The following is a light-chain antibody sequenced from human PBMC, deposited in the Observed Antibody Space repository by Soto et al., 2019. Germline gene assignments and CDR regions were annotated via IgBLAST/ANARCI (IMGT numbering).Light chain of an antibody. Sequence: DVGMTQTPLSLSVAPGQTASISCKPSQSLLHITGETFLFWYLQKPGQSPQLLIYEVSTRVSGVPDRFSGSGAGTDFTPEISRVETDDVGIYYCMQSTRLPPTFGQGTRLEIK. CDR3: MQSTRLPPT. J-gene: IGKJ5*01. CDR2: EVS. V-gene: IGKV2D-29*02. CDR1: QSLLHITGETF.